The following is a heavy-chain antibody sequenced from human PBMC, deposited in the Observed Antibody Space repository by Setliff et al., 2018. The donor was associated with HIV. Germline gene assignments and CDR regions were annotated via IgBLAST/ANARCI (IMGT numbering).Heavy chain of an antibody. J-gene: IGHJ6*03. V-gene: IGHV3-33*03. Sequence: PGGSLRLSCAASGFTFSSYGMHWVRQAPGKGLEWVAVIWFDGSNKYYADSVRGRFTISRDKSKNTLHLQMNSLRAEDTAVYYCAKAPPYYYYMDIWGNGTTVTVFS. CDR3: AKAPPYYYYMDI. CDR2: IWFDGSNK. CDR1: GFTFSSYG.